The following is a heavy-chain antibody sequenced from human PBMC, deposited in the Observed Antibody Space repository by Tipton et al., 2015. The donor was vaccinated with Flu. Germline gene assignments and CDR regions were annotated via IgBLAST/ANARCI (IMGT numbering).Heavy chain of an antibody. CDR1: GFTFSSYS. J-gene: IGHJ4*02. CDR3: VRDPPLYNYIWGSAFDY. V-gene: IGHV3-21*01. D-gene: IGHD3-16*01. CDR2: ISSRSSYI. Sequence: SLRLSCAASGFTFSSYSMNWVRQAPGKGLEWVSSISSRSSYIYYADSVKGRFTISRDNAKNSLFLQMNSLRAEDTAVYYCVRDPPLYNYIWGSAFDYWGQGTLVTVSS.